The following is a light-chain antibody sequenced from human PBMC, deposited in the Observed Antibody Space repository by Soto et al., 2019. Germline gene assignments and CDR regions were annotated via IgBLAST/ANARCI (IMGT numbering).Light chain of an antibody. CDR1: QSISRW. J-gene: IGKJ1*01. CDR2: DAS. V-gene: IGKV1-5*01. CDR3: EESTPYYRT. Sequence: DIQMTQSPSTLSASVGDRVTITCRASQSISRWLAWYQQKPGKAPTVVIYDASTLESGVPARFSGGGSGTEFTLTITSRQPDDCATYYCEESTPYYRTFGQGTKLE.